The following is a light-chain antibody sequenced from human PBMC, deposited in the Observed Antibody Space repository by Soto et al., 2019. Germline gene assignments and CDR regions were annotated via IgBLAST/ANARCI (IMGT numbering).Light chain of an antibody. CDR3: QQYSHLIT. V-gene: IGKV1-5*01. CDR1: QSISGW. J-gene: IGKJ5*01. Sequence: DVQMTQSRSTRSASVGDRVTITCRASQSISGWLAWYQQKLGKAPKLLIYDASNLETGVPSRFSGSGSGTDFTFTISSLQPEDIATYYCQQYSHLITFGQGTRLEIK. CDR2: DAS.